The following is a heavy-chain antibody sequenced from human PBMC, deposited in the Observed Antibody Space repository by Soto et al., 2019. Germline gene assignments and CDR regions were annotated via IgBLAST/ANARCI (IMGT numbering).Heavy chain of an antibody. CDR1: GDAVSSVNFY. CDR2: MNHSGST. Sequence: PSETLSLTCVVSGDAVSSVNFYWSWIRQPPGMGLQWIGEMNHSGSTNYNPSLKSRVTISVDTSKNQFSLKLSSVTAADTAVYYCARRYNSSWAFDLWGQGTLVTVSS. D-gene: IGHD6-13*01. CDR3: ARRYNSSWAFDL. J-gene: IGHJ5*02. V-gene: IGHV4-34*01.